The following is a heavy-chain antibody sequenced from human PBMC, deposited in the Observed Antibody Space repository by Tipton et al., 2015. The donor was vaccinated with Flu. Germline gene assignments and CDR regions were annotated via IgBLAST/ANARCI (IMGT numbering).Heavy chain of an antibody. Sequence: VQLVQSGAEVKKPGESLKISCKTSGYSFSNYWIGWVRQMPEKGLEWLGIIYPSDSDTRYNPSFRGQVTISADKSINTAYLEWGSLKASDTAFYYCARHAREHSYGYDPFDIWGQGTMVTVSS. CDR2: IYPSDSDT. D-gene: IGHD3-16*01. CDR1: GYSFSNYW. J-gene: IGHJ3*02. V-gene: IGHV5-51*01. CDR3: ARHAREHSYGYDPFDI.